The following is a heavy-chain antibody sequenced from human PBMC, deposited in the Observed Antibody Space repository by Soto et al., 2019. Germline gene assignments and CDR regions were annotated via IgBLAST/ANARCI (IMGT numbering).Heavy chain of an antibody. Sequence: GPLGLSYAASGFTCSNAWMSWVRQAPGKGLEWVGRIKSKTDGGTTDYAAPVKGRFTISRDDSKNTLYLQMNSLKTEDTAIYYCAKKVNSGSGSQFFDYWGQGTLVTVSS. CDR2: IKSKTDGGTT. CDR3: AKKVNSGSGSQFFDY. D-gene: IGHD3-10*01. J-gene: IGHJ4*02. V-gene: IGHV3-15*01. CDR1: GFTCSNAW.